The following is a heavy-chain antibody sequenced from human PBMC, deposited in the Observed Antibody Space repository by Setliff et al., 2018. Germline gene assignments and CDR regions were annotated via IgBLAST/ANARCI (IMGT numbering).Heavy chain of an antibody. V-gene: IGHV4-61*09. CDR3: ARSLRRTFRRLDWLGFFGD. CDR2: IYTSWST. CDR1: DDSISSRHYY. D-gene: IGHD3-9*01. Sequence: SLTCTVSDDSISSRHYYWSWIRQPAGKGLEWLGQIYTSWSTNYNPSLKGRATLSIDASRSQFSLALTSVAAADTAMYYCARSLRRTFRRLDWLGFFGDWGQGAMVTVSS. J-gene: IGHJ4*02.